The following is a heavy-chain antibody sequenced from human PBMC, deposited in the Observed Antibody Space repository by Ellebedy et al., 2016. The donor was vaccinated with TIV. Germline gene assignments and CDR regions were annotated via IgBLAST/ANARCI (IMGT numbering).Heavy chain of an antibody. J-gene: IGHJ4*02. Sequence: GESLKISCAASGFTFSTYAMNWVRQAPGKGLEWVSAISGSGGSTYYADSVKGRFTISRDNSKNTLYLQMNSLRAEDTAVYYCAKDGTSCYDYWGQGTLVTVSS. CDR2: ISGSGGST. V-gene: IGHV3-23*01. CDR3: AKDGTSCYDY. D-gene: IGHD2-2*01. CDR1: GFTFSTYA.